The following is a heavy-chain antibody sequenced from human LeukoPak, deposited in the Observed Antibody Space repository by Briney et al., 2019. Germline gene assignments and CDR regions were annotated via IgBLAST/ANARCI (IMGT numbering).Heavy chain of an antibody. CDR1: GFTFSSYW. CDR3: ARGRWLQFIY. J-gene: IGHJ4*02. CDR2: IKQDGSGK. V-gene: IGHV3-7*04. D-gene: IGHD5-24*01. Sequence: GGSLRLSCAVSGFTFSSYWMNWVRQAPGKGLEWVANIKQDGSGKYYVDSVKGRFTISRDNAKNSLYLQMNSLRAEDTAVYYCARGRWLQFIYWGQGTLDTVSS.